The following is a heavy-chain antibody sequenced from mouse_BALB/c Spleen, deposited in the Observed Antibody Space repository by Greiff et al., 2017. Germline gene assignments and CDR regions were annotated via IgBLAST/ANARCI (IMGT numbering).Heavy chain of an antibody. Sequence: EVKLVESGGGLVQPGGSLRLSCATSGFTFTDYYMSWVRQPPGKALEWLGFIRNKANGYTTEYSASVKGRFTISRDNSQSILYLQMNTLRAEDSATYYCARVMGYYGSSFDYWGQGTTLTVSS. CDR3: ARVMGYYGSSFDY. V-gene: IGHV7-3*02. CDR2: IRNKANGYTT. J-gene: IGHJ2*01. CDR1: GFTFTDYY. D-gene: IGHD1-1*01.